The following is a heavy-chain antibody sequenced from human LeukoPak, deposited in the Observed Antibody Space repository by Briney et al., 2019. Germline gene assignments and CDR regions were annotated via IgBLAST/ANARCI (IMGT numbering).Heavy chain of an antibody. CDR2: ISGSGGST. Sequence: GGSLRLSCAASGFTFSSYAMSWVRQAPGKGLEWVPAISGSGGSTYYADSVRGRFTISRDNSKNTLYLQMNSLRAEDTAVYYCATRPPSYGSGSSRYFDYWGQGTLVTVSS. V-gene: IGHV3-23*01. CDR1: GFTFSSYA. D-gene: IGHD3-10*01. CDR3: ATRPPSYGSGSSRYFDY. J-gene: IGHJ4*02.